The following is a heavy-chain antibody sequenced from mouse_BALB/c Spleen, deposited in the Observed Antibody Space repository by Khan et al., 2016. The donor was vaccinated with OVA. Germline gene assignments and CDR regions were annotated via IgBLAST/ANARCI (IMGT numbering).Heavy chain of an antibody. Sequence: EVQLLESGPGLVKPSQSLSLTCTVTGYSITSNYVWNLIRQSPGNKLELMGFISYSGNTTYNPSFKSRISISRDTSKNQFFLQLNSVTTEDTATYYCAKGNYYGYAVGYWGQGTSITVAS. CDR1: GYSITSNYV. V-gene: IGHV3-2*02. J-gene: IGHJ4*01. CDR3: AKGNYYGYAVGY. D-gene: IGHD1-1*01. CDR2: ISYSGNT.